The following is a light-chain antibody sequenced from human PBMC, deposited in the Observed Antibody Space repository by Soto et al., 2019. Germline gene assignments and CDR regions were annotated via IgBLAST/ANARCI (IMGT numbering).Light chain of an antibody. Sequence: QSALTQPASVSGSPGQSITISCTGTSSDVGNYKYVSWYQQHPGKAPKLMIYEVSNRPSGVSNRFSGSKSGNTASLTISGLQAEDETDYYCLSYTSSGTYVFGTGTKLTGL. CDR1: SSDVGNYKY. CDR2: EVS. J-gene: IGLJ1*01. CDR3: LSYTSSGTYV. V-gene: IGLV2-14*01.